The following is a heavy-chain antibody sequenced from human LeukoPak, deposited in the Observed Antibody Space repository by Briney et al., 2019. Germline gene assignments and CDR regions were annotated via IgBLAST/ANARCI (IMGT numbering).Heavy chain of an antibody. Sequence: GGSLGLSCAASGFTFSSYWMSWVRQAPGKGLEWVSAISGSGGSTYYADSVKGRFTISRDNSKNTLYLQMNSLRAEDTAVYHCAKALRRYYYGSGSLPTLFDYWGQGTLVTVSS. V-gene: IGHV3-23*01. CDR3: AKALRRYYYGSGSLPTLFDY. CDR2: ISGSGGST. D-gene: IGHD3-10*01. CDR1: GFTFSSYW. J-gene: IGHJ4*02.